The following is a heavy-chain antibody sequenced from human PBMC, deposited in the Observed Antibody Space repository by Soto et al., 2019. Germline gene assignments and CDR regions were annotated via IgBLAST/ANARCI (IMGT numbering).Heavy chain of an antibody. J-gene: IGHJ4*02. Sequence: KASETLSLTCTVSGGSISSGGYYWSWIRQHPGKGLEWIGYIYYSGSTYYNPSLKSRVTISVDTSKNQFSLKLSSVTAADTAVYYCARDPYYYDSSGYHNYFDYWGQGTLVTVSS. V-gene: IGHV4-31*03. CDR2: IYYSGST. D-gene: IGHD3-22*01. CDR3: ARDPYYYDSSGYHNYFDY. CDR1: GGSISSGGYY.